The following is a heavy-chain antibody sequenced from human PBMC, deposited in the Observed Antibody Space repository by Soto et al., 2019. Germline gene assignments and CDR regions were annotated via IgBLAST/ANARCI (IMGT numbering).Heavy chain of an antibody. D-gene: IGHD6-13*01. CDR3: ARDLGPGYSSSWYAYY. CDR2: ISSSSSYI. V-gene: IGHV3-21*01. Sequence: GGSLRLSCAASGFTFSSYSMNWVRQAPGKGLEWVSSISSSSSYIYYADSVKGRFTISRDNAKNSLYLQMNSLRAEDTAVYYCARDLGPGYSSSWYAYYWGQGTLVTVSS. CDR1: GFTFSSYS. J-gene: IGHJ4*02.